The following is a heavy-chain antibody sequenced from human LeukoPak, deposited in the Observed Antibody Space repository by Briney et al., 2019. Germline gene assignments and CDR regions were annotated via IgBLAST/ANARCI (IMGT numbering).Heavy chain of an antibody. CDR1: GFTFNNYA. Sequence: GGSLRLSCAASGFTFNNYAVSWVRQAPGKGLEWVSGINENGGSTYYADSVKGRFTISRDNSKNTLYLQMNSLRAEDTAVYYCASRVVVAANYGMDVWGQGTTVTVSS. V-gene: IGHV3-23*01. J-gene: IGHJ6*02. D-gene: IGHD2-15*01. CDR3: ASRVVVAANYGMDV. CDR2: INENGGST.